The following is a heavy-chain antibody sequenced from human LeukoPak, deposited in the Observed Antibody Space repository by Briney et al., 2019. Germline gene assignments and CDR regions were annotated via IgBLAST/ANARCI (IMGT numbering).Heavy chain of an antibody. V-gene: IGHV1-2*06. J-gene: IGHJ5*02. D-gene: IGHD6-19*01. CDR3: ARIGSPLIAVAGWWFDP. Sequence: GASVKVSCKASGYTFTGCYMHWVRQAPGQGLEWMGRINPNSGGTNCAQKFQGRVTMTRDTSISTAYMELSRLRSDDTAVYYCARIGSPLIAVAGWWFDPWGQGTLVTVSS. CDR2: INPNSGGT. CDR1: GYTFTGCY.